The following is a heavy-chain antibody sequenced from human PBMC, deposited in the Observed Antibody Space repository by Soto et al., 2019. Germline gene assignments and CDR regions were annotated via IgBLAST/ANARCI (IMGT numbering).Heavy chain of an antibody. D-gene: IGHD6-13*01. J-gene: IGHJ5*02. V-gene: IGHV4-34*01. CDR3: ARAAAPNRDNWFDP. CDR1: GGSFSGYY. Sequence: QVQLQQWGAGLLKPSETLSLTCAVYGGSFSGYYWSWIRQPPGKGLEWIGEINHSGSTNYNPSLKSRVTISVDTSKKQFSLKLSSVAAADTAVYYCARAAAPNRDNWFDPWGQGTLVTVSS. CDR2: INHSGST.